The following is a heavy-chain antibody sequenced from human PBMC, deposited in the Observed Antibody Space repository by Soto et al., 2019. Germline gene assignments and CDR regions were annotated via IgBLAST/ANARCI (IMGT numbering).Heavy chain of an antibody. V-gene: IGHV4-4*02. CDR1: GGSISSSNW. CDR3: GILDMITFGGVIGPNDAFDS. D-gene: IGHD3-16*02. CDR2: IYHSEST. Sequence: SETLSLTCAVSGGSISSSNWWSWVRQPPGKGLEWIGEIYHSESTSYNPSLKSRVTISGDKSKNQFSLRLTSVTAADTAVYYCGILDMITFGGVIGPNDAFDSWGQGKMVTVSS. J-gene: IGHJ3*02.